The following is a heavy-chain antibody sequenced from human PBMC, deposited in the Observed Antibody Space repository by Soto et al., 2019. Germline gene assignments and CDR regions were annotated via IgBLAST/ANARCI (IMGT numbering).Heavy chain of an antibody. CDR2: ISGSGGST. D-gene: IGHD5-12*01. Sequence: EVQLLESGGGLVQPGGSLRLSCAASGFTFSSYAMSWVRQAPGKGLEWVSAISGSGGSTYYAASVKGRFTISRDNSKNTLYLQMNSLRAEATAVYYCAKDSGYDSYNWFDPWGQGTLVTVSS. CDR1: GFTFSSYA. J-gene: IGHJ5*02. CDR3: AKDSGYDSYNWFDP. V-gene: IGHV3-23*01.